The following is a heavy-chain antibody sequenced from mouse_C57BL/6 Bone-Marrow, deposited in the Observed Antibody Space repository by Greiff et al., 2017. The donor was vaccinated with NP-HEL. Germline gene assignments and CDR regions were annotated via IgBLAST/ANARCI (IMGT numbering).Heavy chain of an antibody. CDR3: ARRSLTPFAY. V-gene: IGHV1-19*01. J-gene: IGHJ3*01. CDR2: INPYNGGT. D-gene: IGHD6-5*01. CDR1: GYTFTDYY. Sequence: EVQLQESGPVLVKPGASVKMSCKASGYTFTDYYMNWVKQSHGKSLEWIGVINPYNGGTSYNQKFKGKATLTVDKSSSTAYMELNSLTSEDSAVYYCARRSLTPFAYWGQGTLVTVSA.